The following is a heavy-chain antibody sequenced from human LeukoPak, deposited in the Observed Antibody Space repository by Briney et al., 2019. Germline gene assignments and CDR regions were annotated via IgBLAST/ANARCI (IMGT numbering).Heavy chain of an antibody. J-gene: IGHJ4*02. CDR3: ATSRALYY. V-gene: IGHV3-7*03. CDR2: IKLDGSEK. Sequence: GGSLRLSCAAPGFTFSNYWMSWVRQAPGKGLEWVASIKLDGSEKYYVDSVKGRFTISRDNAKSALYLQMNCLRADDTAVYYCATSRALYYWGQGTLVTVS. CDR1: GFTFSNYW.